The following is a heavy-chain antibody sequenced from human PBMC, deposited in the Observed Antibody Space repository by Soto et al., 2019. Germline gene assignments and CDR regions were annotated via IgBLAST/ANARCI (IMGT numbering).Heavy chain of an antibody. CDR1: GYIFSAYY. CDR2: INPDSGGT. CDR3: ARGETGVDDALDI. Sequence: QVQLAQSGAEVKKPGASVKVSCKASGYIFSAYYLYWVRQAPGRGLEWVGWINPDSGGTNYAQKFLGWVTMTRDTSIRTAYMGLNSLRSDDTAVYYCARGETGVDDALDIWGQGTMVTVSS. V-gene: IGHV1-2*04. J-gene: IGHJ3*02. D-gene: IGHD7-27*01.